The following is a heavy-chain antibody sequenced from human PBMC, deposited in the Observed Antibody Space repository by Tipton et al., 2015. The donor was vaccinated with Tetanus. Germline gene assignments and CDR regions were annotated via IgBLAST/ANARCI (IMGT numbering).Heavy chain of an antibody. Sequence: SLRLSCAASGLTFSSYWMSWVRQAPGKGLEWVSSISSSSSYIYYADSVKGRFTISRDNAKNTLYLQMNSLRAEDTAVYYCARGQYSSGWYQRPYYYYGMDVWGQGTTVTVPS. V-gene: IGHV3-21*01. CDR3: ARGQYSSGWYQRPYYYYGMDV. CDR2: ISSSSSYI. D-gene: IGHD6-19*01. J-gene: IGHJ6*02. CDR1: GLTFSSYW.